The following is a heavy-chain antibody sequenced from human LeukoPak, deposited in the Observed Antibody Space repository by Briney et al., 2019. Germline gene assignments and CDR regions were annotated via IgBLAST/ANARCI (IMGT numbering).Heavy chain of an antibody. CDR2: INPNSGGT. D-gene: IGHD3-16*02. J-gene: IGHJ4*02. Sequence: ASVKVSCKASGYTFTGYYMHWVRQAPGQELEWMGWINPNSGGTNYAQKFQGRVTMTRDTSISTAYMELSRLRSDDTAVYYCARGAYYDYVWGSYRPEGFDYWGQGTLVTVSS. CDR1: GYTFTGYY. V-gene: IGHV1-2*02. CDR3: ARGAYYDYVWGSYRPEGFDY.